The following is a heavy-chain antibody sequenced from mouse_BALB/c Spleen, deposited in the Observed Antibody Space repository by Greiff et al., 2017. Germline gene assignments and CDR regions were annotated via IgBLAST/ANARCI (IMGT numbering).Heavy chain of an antibody. D-gene: IGHD1-1*01. CDR3: ARRYGYYFDY. J-gene: IGHJ2*01. Sequence: DVKLVESGGGLVQPGGSLRLSCATSGFTFTDYYMSWVRQPPGKALEWLGFIRNKANGYTTEYSASVKGRFTISRDNSQSILYLQMNTLRAEDSATYYCARRYGYYFDYWGQGTTLTVSS. CDR1: GFTFTDYY. V-gene: IGHV7-3*02. CDR2: IRNKANGYTT.